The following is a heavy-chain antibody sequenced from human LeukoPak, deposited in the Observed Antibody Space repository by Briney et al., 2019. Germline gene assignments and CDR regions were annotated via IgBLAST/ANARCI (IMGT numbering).Heavy chain of an antibody. CDR3: ATDCSSTSCYNVDAFDI. CDR2: FDPEDSET. J-gene: IGHJ3*02. CDR1: GYTLTELS. V-gene: IGHV1-24*01. Sequence: VASVSLSYKVSGYTLTELSMHCVRHAPGKGREWMGGFDPEDSETIYAQKCKGRVTMTEDTCTDTAYMELSSLRSEDTAVYYCATDCSSTSCYNVDAFDIWGQGTMVTVSS. D-gene: IGHD2-2*02.